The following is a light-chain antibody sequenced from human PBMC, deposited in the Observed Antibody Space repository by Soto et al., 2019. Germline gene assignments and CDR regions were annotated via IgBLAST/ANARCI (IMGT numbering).Light chain of an antibody. V-gene: IGLV2-14*01. J-gene: IGLJ1*01. CDR1: SSDVGGYNY. Sequence: QSALTQPASVSGSPGQSITIACTGTSSDVGGYNYVSWFQHHPGRAPKLMISEVSNRPSGVSNRFSASKSGNTASLTISGLQSEDEATYDCSSYSSSSTLVFGTGTKLTVL. CDR3: SSYSSSSTLV. CDR2: EVS.